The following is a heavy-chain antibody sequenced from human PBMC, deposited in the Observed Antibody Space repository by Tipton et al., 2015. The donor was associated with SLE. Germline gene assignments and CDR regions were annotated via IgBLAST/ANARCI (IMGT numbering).Heavy chain of an antibody. CDR3: AKDLDRPGDYYYYYGMDV. CDR1: GFTFSSYD. V-gene: IGHV3-13*01. J-gene: IGHJ6*02. CDR2: IGTAGDT. D-gene: IGHD3-10*01. Sequence: GSLRLSCAASGFTFSSYDMHWVRQATGKGLEWVSAIGTAGDTYYPGSVKGRFTISRDNSKNTLYLQMNSLRAEDTAVYYCAKDLDRPGDYYYYYGMDVWGQGTTVTVSS.